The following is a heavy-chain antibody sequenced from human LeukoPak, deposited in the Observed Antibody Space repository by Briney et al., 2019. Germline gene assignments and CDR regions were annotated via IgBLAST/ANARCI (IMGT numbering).Heavy chain of an antibody. Sequence: SETLSLTCSVSGDSITGYYWSWIRQPAGKGLEWIGRIYTSGSTNYNPSLKSRVTISVDTSKNQFSLKLSSVTAADTAVYYCASSYVLRYFDWSNFDYWGQGTLVTVSS. V-gene: IGHV4-4*07. CDR3: ASSYVLRYFDWSNFDY. CDR2: IYTSGST. D-gene: IGHD3-9*01. CDR1: GDSITGYY. J-gene: IGHJ4*02.